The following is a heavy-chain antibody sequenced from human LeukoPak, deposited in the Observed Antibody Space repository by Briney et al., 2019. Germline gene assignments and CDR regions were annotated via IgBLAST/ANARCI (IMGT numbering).Heavy chain of an antibody. Sequence: PGGSLRLSCAASGFTFSSYEMNWVRQAPGKGLEWVSYISSSGSTIYYADSVKGRFTISRDNAKNSLYLQMNGLRAEDTAVYYCARGLYCSGGSCYSEDGDYWGQGTLVTVSS. J-gene: IGHJ4*02. D-gene: IGHD2-15*01. V-gene: IGHV3-48*03. CDR3: ARGLYCSGGSCYSEDGDY. CDR1: GFTFSSYE. CDR2: ISSSGSTI.